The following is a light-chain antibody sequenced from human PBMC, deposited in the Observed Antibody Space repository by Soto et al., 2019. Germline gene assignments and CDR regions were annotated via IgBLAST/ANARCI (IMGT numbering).Light chain of an antibody. Sequence: IVLTQSPGTLSLSPCERATLSCRASQRGVRSVLTWYQQKPGQAPRLLIYGASSRATGIPDRFSGSGSGTEFTLTISRLEPEDFAVYYCQQYNSSRLTFGGGTKVDIK. V-gene: IGKV3-20*01. J-gene: IGKJ4*01. CDR1: QRGVRSV. CDR2: GAS. CDR3: QQYNSSRLT.